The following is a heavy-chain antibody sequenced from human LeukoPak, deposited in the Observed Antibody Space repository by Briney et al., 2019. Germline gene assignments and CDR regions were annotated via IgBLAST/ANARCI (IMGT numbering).Heavy chain of an antibody. Sequence: GASVKVSCKASGYTFTGYYMHWVRQAPGQGLEWMGWINPNSGGTNHAQKFQGRVTMTRDTSISTAYMELSRLRSDDTAVYYCARRVHLGYCTNGVCPSPFYFDYWGQGTLVTVSS. CDR1: GYTFTGYY. J-gene: IGHJ4*02. CDR3: ARRVHLGYCTNGVCPSPFYFDY. CDR2: INPNSGGT. V-gene: IGHV1-2*02. D-gene: IGHD2-8*01.